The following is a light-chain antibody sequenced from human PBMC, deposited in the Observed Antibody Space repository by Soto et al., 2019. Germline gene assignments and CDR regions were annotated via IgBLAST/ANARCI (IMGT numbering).Light chain of an antibody. CDR3: QQYNNWRT. V-gene: IGKV3-15*01. CDR2: GAS. Sequence: EIVMTQSPATLSVSPGERATLSCRASQSVSSNLAWYQQKPGQAPRLLIHGASTRATGIPARFSGSGSGTEFTLTISSLQSEDFAVYFCQQYNNWRTFGQGTKLEI. CDR1: QSVSSN. J-gene: IGKJ2*01.